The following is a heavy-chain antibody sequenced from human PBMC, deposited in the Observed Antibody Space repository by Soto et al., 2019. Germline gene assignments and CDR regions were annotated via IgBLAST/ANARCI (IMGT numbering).Heavy chain of an antibody. D-gene: IGHD3-16*01. J-gene: IGHJ3*02. CDR1: GFTFSSYG. CDR3: AKGDYVTYAFDI. CDR2: ISYDGSNK. V-gene: IGHV3-30*18. Sequence: ESGGGVVQPGRSLRLSCAASGFTFSSYGMHWVRQAPGKGLEWVAVISYDGSNKYYADSVKGRFTISRDNSKNTLYLQMNSLRAEDTAVYYCAKGDYVTYAFDIWGQGTIVTVSS.